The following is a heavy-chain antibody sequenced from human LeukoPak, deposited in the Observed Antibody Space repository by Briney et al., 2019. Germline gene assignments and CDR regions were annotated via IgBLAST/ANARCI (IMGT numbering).Heavy chain of an antibody. D-gene: IGHD2-2*01. Sequence: ASVKVSRKASGYTFTGYYMHWVRQAPGQGLEWMGWINPNSGGTNYAQKFQGRVTMTRDTSISTAYMELSRLRSDDTAVYYCARDIGYCSSTSCHPYNWFDPWGQGTLVTVSS. J-gene: IGHJ5*02. CDR1: GYTFTGYY. CDR3: ARDIGYCSSTSCHPYNWFDP. V-gene: IGHV1-2*02. CDR2: INPNSGGT.